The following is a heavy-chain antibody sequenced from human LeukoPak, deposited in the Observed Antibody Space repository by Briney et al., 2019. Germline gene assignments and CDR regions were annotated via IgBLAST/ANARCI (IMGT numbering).Heavy chain of an antibody. CDR2: IIPILGIA. CDR3: AIEIDLHQAHSYYYYMDV. J-gene: IGHJ6*03. V-gene: IGHV1-69*04. Sequence: SVKVSCKASGGTFSSYAISWVRQAPGQGLEWMGRIIPILGIANYAQKFQGRVTITADKSTSTAYMELSSLRSEDTAVYYCAIEIDLHQAHSYYYYMDVWGKGTTVTVSS. CDR1: GGTFSSYA. D-gene: IGHD4-11*01.